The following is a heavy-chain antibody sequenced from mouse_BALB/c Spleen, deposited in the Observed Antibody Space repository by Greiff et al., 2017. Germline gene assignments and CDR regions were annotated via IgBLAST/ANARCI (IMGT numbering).Heavy chain of an antibody. V-gene: IGHV5-17*02. D-gene: IGHD1-2*01. CDR1: GFTFSSFG. CDR2: ISSGSSTI. CDR3: ARSTTTTYFGV. J-gene: IGHJ1*01. Sequence: EVMLVESGGGLVQPGGSRKLSCAASGFTFSSFGMHWVRQAPEKGLEWVAYISSGSSTIYYADTVKGRFTISRDNPKNTLFLQMTSLRSKDTAMYYRARSTTTTYFGVWGAGTTVTVSS.